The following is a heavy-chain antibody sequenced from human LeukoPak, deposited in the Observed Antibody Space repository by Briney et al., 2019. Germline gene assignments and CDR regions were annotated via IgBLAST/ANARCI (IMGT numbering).Heavy chain of an antibody. Sequence: ASVKVSCKASGYTFTGYYMYWVRQAPGQGLEWMGWINPNSGGTNYAQKFQGWVTMTRDTSISTAYMELSRLRSDDTAVYYCARDRVYSSSQSYYYYGMDVWGQGTTVTVSS. CDR3: ARDRVYSSSQSYYYYGMDV. V-gene: IGHV1-2*04. J-gene: IGHJ6*02. D-gene: IGHD6-13*01. CDR1: GYTFTGYY. CDR2: INPNSGGT.